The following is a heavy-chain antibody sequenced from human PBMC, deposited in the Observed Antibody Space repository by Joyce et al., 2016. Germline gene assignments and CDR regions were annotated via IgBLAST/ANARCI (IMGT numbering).Heavy chain of an antibody. D-gene: IGHD6-25*01. V-gene: IGHV3-30*18. CDR1: GFNFRSYG. Sequence: QAQLVESGGGVVQPGRSLRLYCAVSGFNFRSYGMQWVRQAPGKGLEWVAVISNDGKNKNYADSVKGRFTVSRDKSKKILSLQMNSLRPEDTAVYYCAKDRETSAVLDFWGQGTPVTVSS. J-gene: IGHJ4*02. CDR3: AKDRETSAVLDF. CDR2: ISNDGKNK.